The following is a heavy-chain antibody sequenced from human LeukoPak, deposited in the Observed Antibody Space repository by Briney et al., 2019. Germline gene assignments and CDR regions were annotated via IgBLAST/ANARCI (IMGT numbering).Heavy chain of an antibody. CDR3: ASGTGLYEYFQH. Sequence: ASVKVSCKASGGTLSSYAISWVRQAPGQGLEWMGGIIPIFGTANYAQKFQGRVTITTDESTSTAYMELSSLRSEDTAVYYCASGTGLYEYFQHWGQGTLVTVSS. D-gene: IGHD6-13*01. CDR1: GGTLSSYA. V-gene: IGHV1-69*05. CDR2: IIPIFGTA. J-gene: IGHJ1*01.